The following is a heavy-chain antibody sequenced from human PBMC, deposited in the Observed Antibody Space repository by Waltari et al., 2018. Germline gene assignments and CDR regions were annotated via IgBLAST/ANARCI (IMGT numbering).Heavy chain of an antibody. V-gene: IGHV3-9*01. Sequence: EVQLVESGGDLVQPGRSLRLSCAASGFTFGNYAMPWVRQIPGKGLEWVSGISWNSGKTAYADSVKGRFTIFRDTAKNSLYLQMNSLRPEDTALYYCAKKRTTYYDSTGGAFFDCWGQGTLVTVSP. J-gene: IGHJ4*02. D-gene: IGHD3-22*01. CDR1: GFTFGNYA. CDR2: ISWNSGKT. CDR3: AKKRTTYYDSTGGAFFDC.